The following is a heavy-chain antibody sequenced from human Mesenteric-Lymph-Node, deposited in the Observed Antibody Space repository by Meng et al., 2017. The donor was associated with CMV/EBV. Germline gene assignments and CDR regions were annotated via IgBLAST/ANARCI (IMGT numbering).Heavy chain of an antibody. CDR3: AKNRPTADRPYGMDV. CDR1: GFTFSTYA. D-gene: IGHD6-6*01. V-gene: IGHV3-23*01. Sequence: GESLKISCEASGFTFSTYAMNWVRQAPGKGLEWVSAISGDGRKIYYADSVKGRFTISRDNSENTVFLHMSSLRAEDTATYYCAKNRPTADRPYGMDVWGQGTTVTVSS. CDR2: ISGDGRKI. J-gene: IGHJ6*02.